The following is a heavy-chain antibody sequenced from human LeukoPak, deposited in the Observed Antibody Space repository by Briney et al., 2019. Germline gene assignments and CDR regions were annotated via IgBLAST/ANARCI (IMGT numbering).Heavy chain of an antibody. CDR3: ATTVWTGQFPDYFDV. J-gene: IGHJ4*02. D-gene: IGHD1-1*01. V-gene: IGHV3-69-1*02. Sequence: PGGSLRLSCAVSGFSISGRDMTWGRQAPGKGLEWVSSIGSGGIYTVSVKGRLTVSRDTSKNTLFLQMNSLRAEDTAVYYCATTVWTGQFPDYFDVWGQGALVTVSS. CDR1: GFSISGRD. CDR2: IGSGG.